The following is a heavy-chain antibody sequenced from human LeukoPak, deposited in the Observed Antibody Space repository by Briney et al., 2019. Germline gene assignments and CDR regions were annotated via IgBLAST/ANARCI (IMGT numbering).Heavy chain of an antibody. D-gene: IGHD6-19*01. CDR1: GFTFSNYW. J-gene: IGHJ4*02. V-gene: IGHV3-7*03. CDR2: IKEDGSDK. Sequence: GGSLRLSCAASGFTFSNYWMDWVRQSPGKGLEWVANIKEDGSDKYYVDSVKGRFTISRDNAKNSLYLQMNSLRAEDTAVYYCARNSGWFRFDYWGQGTLVAVSS. CDR3: ARNSGWFRFDY.